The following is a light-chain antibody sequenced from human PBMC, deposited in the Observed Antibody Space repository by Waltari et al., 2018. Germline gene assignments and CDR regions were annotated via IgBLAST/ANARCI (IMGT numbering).Light chain of an antibody. CDR1: SGHSTNV. V-gene: IGLV4-69*01. J-gene: IGLJ3*02. CDR3: QTGGHGTWV. Sequence: QLVLTQSPSASASLGASVKLTCTLSSGHSTNVIAWLQKRPEKGPRYLMKVNSDGSHNKGDEIPDRCSSSSSGAERYLTISSLQSEDEADYYCQTGGHGTWVFGGGTKLTVL. CDR2: VNSDGSH.